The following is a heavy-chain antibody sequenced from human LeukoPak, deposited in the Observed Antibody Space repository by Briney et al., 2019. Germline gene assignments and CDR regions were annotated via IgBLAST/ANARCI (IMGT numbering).Heavy chain of an antibody. D-gene: IGHD3-22*01. CDR2: ISTSSSYI. CDR1: GFTFSRSS. V-gene: IGHV3-21*01. J-gene: IGHJ4*02. CDR3: ATGGVHYYDTSADY. Sequence: GGSLRLSCAASGFTFSRSSMNWVRQAPGKGLEWVSSISTSSSYIYYTDSVKGRFTISRDNAKNSLYLQMNSLRGEDTAVYYCATGGVHYYDTSADYWGQGTLVTVSS.